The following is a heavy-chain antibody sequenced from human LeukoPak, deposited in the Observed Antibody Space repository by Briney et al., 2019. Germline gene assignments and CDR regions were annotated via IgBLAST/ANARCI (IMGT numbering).Heavy chain of an antibody. D-gene: IGHD1-26*01. J-gene: IGHJ3*02. CDR2: ISDSGGST. CDR1: GFTFSNFA. Sequence: GRSLRLSCAASGFTFSNFAMNWVRQAPGKGLEWVSAISDSGGSTYSADSVKGRFTISRDNAKNSLYLQMNSLRAEDTAVYYCARDFNSGSYLGHDAFDIWGQGTMVTVSS. V-gene: IGHV3-23*01. CDR3: ARDFNSGSYLGHDAFDI.